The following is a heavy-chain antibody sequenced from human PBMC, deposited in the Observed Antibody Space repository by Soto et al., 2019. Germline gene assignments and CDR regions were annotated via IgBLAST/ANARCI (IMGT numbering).Heavy chain of an antibody. V-gene: IGHV1-24*01. CDR3: ATDVIAVAGPYYYYYMDV. J-gene: IGHJ6*03. CDR2: FDPEDGET. D-gene: IGHD6-19*01. CDR1: GYTLTELS. Sequence: ASVKVSCKVSGYTLTELSMHWVRQAPGKGLEWMGGFDPEDGETIYAQKFQGRVTMTEDTSTDTAYMELSSLRSEDTAVYYCATDVIAVAGPYYYYYMDVWGKGTTVTVSS.